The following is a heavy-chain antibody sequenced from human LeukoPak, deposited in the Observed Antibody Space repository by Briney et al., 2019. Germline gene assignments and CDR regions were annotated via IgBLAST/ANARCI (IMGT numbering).Heavy chain of an antibody. CDR1: GYTLASYY. CDR2: INPTVGDT. J-gene: IGHJ3*02. D-gene: IGHD6-13*01. CDR3: ARYGFSSSWQGGWHAFDI. Sequence: ASVKVSCKASGYTLASYYMHWVRQAPGQGLEWMGIINPTVGDTIYAQKFQGRVTMTRDMSTSTVYMELSSLRSDDTAVYYCARYGFSSSWQGGWHAFDIWGQGTMVTVSS. V-gene: IGHV1-46*01.